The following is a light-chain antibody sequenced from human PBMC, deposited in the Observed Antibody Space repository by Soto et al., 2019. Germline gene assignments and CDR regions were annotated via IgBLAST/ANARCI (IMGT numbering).Light chain of an antibody. CDR3: QQRSNWPPAIT. Sequence: EVVLTQSPDTLSFSPGETATLSCRASQSVDRYVAWYQQKLGQPPRLLIYDAYTRATGVAARFSGSGSGTDFTLTISSLEPEDFAVYYCQQRSNWPPAITFGQGTRLEIK. CDR1: QSVDRY. J-gene: IGKJ5*01. CDR2: DAY. V-gene: IGKV3-11*01.